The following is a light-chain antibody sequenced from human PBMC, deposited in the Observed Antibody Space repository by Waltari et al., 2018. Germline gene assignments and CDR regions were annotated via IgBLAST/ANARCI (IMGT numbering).Light chain of an antibody. CDR2: EDS. CDR3: QSFDDNEKV. Sequence: NFMLTQPHSVSESPGKMEIMSCTRSSGTTASNYVQWYQQPPGSAPTSVIYEDSQRPSGVLDRFSGSIDSSSNSASITISGLKTEDEPDYCCQSFDDNEKVFGGGTKVTVL. V-gene: IGLV6-57*04. J-gene: IGLJ3*02. CDR1: SGTTASNY.